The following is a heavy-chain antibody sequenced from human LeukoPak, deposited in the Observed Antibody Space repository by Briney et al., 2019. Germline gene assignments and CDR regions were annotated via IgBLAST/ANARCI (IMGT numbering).Heavy chain of an antibody. Sequence: ASVKVSCKASGYTFTSYDINWVRQATGQGLEWMGWMNPNSGNTGYAQKFQGRVTMTRNTSISTAYMELSSLRSEDTAVYYCARYFCAYDAFDIGGQGTMVTVSS. CDR3: ARYFCAYDAFDI. V-gene: IGHV1-8*01. CDR2: MNPNSGNT. D-gene: IGHD2/OR15-2a*01. CDR1: GYTFTSYD. J-gene: IGHJ3*02.